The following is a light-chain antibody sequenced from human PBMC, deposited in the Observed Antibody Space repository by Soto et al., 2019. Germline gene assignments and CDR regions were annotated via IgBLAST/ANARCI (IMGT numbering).Light chain of an antibody. Sequence: QSVLTQPPSVSGAPGQSVTISCTGSRSNMEANYDVHWYQHLPGTAPKLLIYGNNNRPSGVPDRFSGSRSGTSASLAITGLQTEDEADYYCQSCDNSLSGYVVFGGGTKLTVL. CDR3: QSCDNSLSGYVV. V-gene: IGLV1-40*01. CDR1: RSNMEANYD. CDR2: GNN. J-gene: IGLJ2*01.